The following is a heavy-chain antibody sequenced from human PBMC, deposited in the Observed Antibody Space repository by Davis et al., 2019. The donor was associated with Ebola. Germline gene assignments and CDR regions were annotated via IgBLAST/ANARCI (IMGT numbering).Heavy chain of an antibody. V-gene: IGHV4-4*09. CDR3: ARGIAAEYFQN. CDR2: TYHRGSS. CDR1: GGSISRYY. J-gene: IGHJ1*01. Sequence: PSVTLSLTCSVSGGSISRYYCSWIRQSPGKRLEWIGYTYHRGSSTYSPSLKSRVTMSVDPSTNQFSLTLSSVTTSDTAIYYCARGIAAEYFQNWGRGTHVIVSS.